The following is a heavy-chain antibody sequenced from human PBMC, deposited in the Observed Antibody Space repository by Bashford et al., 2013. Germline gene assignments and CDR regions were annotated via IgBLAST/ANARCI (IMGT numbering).Heavy chain of an antibody. CDR3: AKDRDDYGDPDAFNI. V-gene: IGHV3-48*01. D-gene: IGHD4-17*01. CDR2: ISSTSTTI. J-gene: IGHJ3*02. CDR1: GFTFGSYS. Sequence: GSLRLSCAASGFTFGSYSMNWVRQAPGKGLEWVAYISSTSTTIKYADSVRGRFTVSRDNAKNSLYLQMNSLRAEDTAVYYCAKDRDDYGDPDAFNIWAKGQVVTVSS.